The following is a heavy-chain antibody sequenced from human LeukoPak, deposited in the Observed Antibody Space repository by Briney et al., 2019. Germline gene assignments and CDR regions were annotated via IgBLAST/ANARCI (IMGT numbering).Heavy chain of an antibody. CDR2: IYSAGDT. J-gene: IGHJ4*02. CDR3: ASYYCSSGTCYFDY. CDR1: GFSISSNY. D-gene: IGHD2-15*01. V-gene: IGHV3-53*01. Sequence: GGSLRLSCAVSGFSISSNYISWVRQAPGKGLEWLSVIYSAGDTYYADSVKGRFIISKDNSNNMVYLQVSSLRGEDTALYYCASYYCSSGTCYFDYWGQGTLVTVSS.